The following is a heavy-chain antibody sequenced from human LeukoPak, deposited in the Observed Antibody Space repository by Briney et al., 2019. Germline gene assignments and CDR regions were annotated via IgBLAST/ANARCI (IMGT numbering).Heavy chain of an antibody. Sequence: SETLSLTCSVSGGSIRSGSYYWSWIRQPAGKGLEWIGRMYTSGSTNYNPSLKSRVTISADTSKNQFSLKLSSVTAADTAVYYCASLGCSGGSCYWFDPWGQGTLVTVSS. J-gene: IGHJ5*02. CDR2: MYTSGST. CDR1: GGSIRSGSYY. V-gene: IGHV4-61*02. CDR3: ASLGCSGGSCYWFDP. D-gene: IGHD2-15*01.